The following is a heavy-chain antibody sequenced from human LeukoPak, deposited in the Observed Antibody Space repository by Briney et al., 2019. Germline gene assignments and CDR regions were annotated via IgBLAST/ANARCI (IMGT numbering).Heavy chain of an antibody. CDR1: GFTFSSYA. D-gene: IGHD6-6*01. J-gene: IGHJ6*02. Sequence: GGSLRLSCAASGFTFSSYAMSWVRQAPGEGPEWVSAIFGSGDSTYYADSVKGRFTISRDNSKNTLYLQMNSLRAEDTAVYYCAKGRQRIAARRGYYGMDVWGQGTTVTVSS. V-gene: IGHV3-23*01. CDR2: IFGSGDST. CDR3: AKGRQRIAARRGYYGMDV.